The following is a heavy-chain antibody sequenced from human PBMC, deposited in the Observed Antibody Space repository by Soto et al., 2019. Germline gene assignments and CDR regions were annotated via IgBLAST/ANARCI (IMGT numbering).Heavy chain of an antibody. CDR1: GYTFTGYY. CDR2: INPNSGGT. CDR3: ARGSGSYYKYNWFDP. V-gene: IGHV1-2*02. D-gene: IGHD3-10*01. Sequence: ASVKVSCKASGYTFTGYYMHWVRQAPGQGLEWMRWINPNSGGTSYAQKFQGRVTMTRDTSISTAYMELSRLRSDDTAVYYCARGSGSYYKYNWFDPWGQGTLVTVSS. J-gene: IGHJ5*02.